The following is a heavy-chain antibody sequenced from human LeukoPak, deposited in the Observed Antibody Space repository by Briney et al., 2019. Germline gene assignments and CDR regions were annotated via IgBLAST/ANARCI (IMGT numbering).Heavy chain of an antibody. V-gene: IGHV3-30*18. D-gene: IGHD5-12*01. J-gene: IGHJ6*02. CDR3: AKTPGAPLSPALRAPKHGGDYYYGTDV. CDR1: GFTFSSYG. Sequence: PGGSLRLSCAASGFTFSSYGMHWVRQAPGKGLEWVAVISYDGSNKYYADSVKGRFTISRDNSKNTLYLQMNSLRAEDTAVYYCAKTPGAPLSPALRAPKHGGDYYYGTDVWGQGTTVTVSS. CDR2: ISYDGSNK.